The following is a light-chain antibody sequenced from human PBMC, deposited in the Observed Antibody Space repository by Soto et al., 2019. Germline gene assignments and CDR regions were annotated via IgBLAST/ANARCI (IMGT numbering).Light chain of an antibody. CDR2: TVS. CDR1: QSLLDRDSGNSY. J-gene: IGKJ5*01. CDR3: MQRLEFPSIT. V-gene: IGKV2-40*01. Sequence: DIVMTQTPLSLPVTPGEPAAISCRSSQSLLDRDSGNSYLDWYLQKPGQSPQLLIYTVSYRASGVPDRFSGSGSGTDFTLKISRVEAEDVGVYYCMQRLEFPSITFGQGTRLEIE.